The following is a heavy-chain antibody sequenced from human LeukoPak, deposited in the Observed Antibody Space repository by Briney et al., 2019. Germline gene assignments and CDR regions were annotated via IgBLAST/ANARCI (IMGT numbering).Heavy chain of an antibody. CDR2: IWYDGSNK. V-gene: IGHV3-33*01. Sequence: PGRSLRLSCAASGSTFSSYGMHWVRQAPGKGLEWVAVIWYDGSNKYYADSVKGRFTISRDNSKNTLYLQMNSLRAEDTAVYYCARDSPGGGTYGMDVWGQGTMVTVSS. CDR3: ARDSPGGGTYGMDV. CDR1: GSTFSSYG. J-gene: IGHJ6*02. D-gene: IGHD2-15*01.